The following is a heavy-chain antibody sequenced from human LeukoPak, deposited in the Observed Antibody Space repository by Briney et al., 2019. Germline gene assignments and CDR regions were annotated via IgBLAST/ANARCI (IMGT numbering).Heavy chain of an antibody. J-gene: IGHJ3*02. Sequence: SETLSLTCIVSGGSFSSSYWSWIRQPPGKGLEWIAYIYSNGNTNSNPSLKSRVTIAVDTSQSQFSLKLSSVTAADTDVYYCARGLVGLTPHAGVFQIWGQGTKVTVSS. CDR2: IYSNGNT. CDR1: GGSFSSSY. D-gene: IGHD1-26*01. CDR3: ARGLVGLTPHAGVFQI. V-gene: IGHV4-59*01.